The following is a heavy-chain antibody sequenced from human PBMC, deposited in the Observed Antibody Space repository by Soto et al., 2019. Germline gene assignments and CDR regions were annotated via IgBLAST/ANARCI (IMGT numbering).Heavy chain of an antibody. CDR1: GFTFSSYA. CDR3: AREGMTKSPPAAFDI. J-gene: IGHJ3*02. V-gene: IGHV3-30-3*01. CDR2: ISYDGSNK. Sequence: GGSLRLSCAASGFTFSSYAMHWVRQAPGKGLEWVAVISYDGSNKYYADSVKGRFTISRDNSKNTLYLQMNSLRAEDTAVYYCAREGMTKSPPAAFDIWGQGTMVTVSS. D-gene: IGHD4-17*01.